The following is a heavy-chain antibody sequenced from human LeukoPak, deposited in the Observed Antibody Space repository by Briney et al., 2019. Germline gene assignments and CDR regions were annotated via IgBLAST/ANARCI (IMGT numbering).Heavy chain of an antibody. D-gene: IGHD3-3*01. V-gene: IGHV1-18*01. CDR2: ISAYNGNT. J-gene: IGHJ5*02. CDR3: ARDLHPTYYDFWSGQANWFDP. Sequence: ASVKVSYKASGYTFTSYGISWVRQAPGQGLEWMGWISAYNGNTNYAQKLQGRVTMTTDTSTSTAYMELRSLRSDDTAVYYCARDLHPTYYDFWSGQANWFDPWGQGTLVTVSS. CDR1: GYTFTSYG.